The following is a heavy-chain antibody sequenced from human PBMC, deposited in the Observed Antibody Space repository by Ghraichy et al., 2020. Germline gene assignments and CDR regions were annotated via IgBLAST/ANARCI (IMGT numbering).Heavy chain of an antibody. CDR3: VRDGSGVADFDS. CDR1: GFTITAYV. CDR2: ITSRRLYI. V-gene: IGHV3-21*06. D-gene: IGHD3-3*01. J-gene: IGHJ4*02. Sequence: LSLTCEASGFTITAYVMHWVRQSPLKGLEWVASITSRRLYIHYADSVRGRFTISRDDATNSLHLQMNRLRAEDTAIYYCVRDGSGVADFDSWGQGTLVTVSS.